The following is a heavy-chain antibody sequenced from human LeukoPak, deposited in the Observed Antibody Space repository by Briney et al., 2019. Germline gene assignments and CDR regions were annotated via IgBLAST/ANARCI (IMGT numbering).Heavy chain of an antibody. CDR3: ARHEGSGSYYSY. V-gene: IGHV5-51*01. CDR2: ISPDDSEI. Sequence: GESLKISCKGSGYSFTTYWIAWVRQMPGKGLEWMGIISPDDSEIRYSPSFRGQVTISADKSISTAYLQWSRLKASDTAIYYCARHEGSGSYYSYWGQGTLVTVSS. CDR1: GYSFTTYW. J-gene: IGHJ4*02. D-gene: IGHD1-26*01.